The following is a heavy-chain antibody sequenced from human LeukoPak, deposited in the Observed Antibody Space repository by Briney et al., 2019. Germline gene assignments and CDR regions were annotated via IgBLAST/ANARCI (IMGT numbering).Heavy chain of an antibody. D-gene: IGHD4-17*01. J-gene: IGHJ4*02. CDR3: ARDHEEGDYIPAVIFDY. V-gene: IGHV3-21*01. CDR2: ISSSSSYI. CDR1: GFPFSSYS. Sequence: GGSLRLSCAASGFPFSSYSMNWVRQAPGKGLEWVSSISSSSSYIYYADSVKGRFTISRDNAKNSLYLQMNSLRAEDTAVYYCARDHEEGDYIPAVIFDYWGQGTLVTVSS.